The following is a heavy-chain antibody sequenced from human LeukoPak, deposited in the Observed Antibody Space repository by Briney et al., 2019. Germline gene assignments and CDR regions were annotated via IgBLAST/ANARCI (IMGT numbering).Heavy chain of an antibody. CDR1: GYTFTSYD. D-gene: IGHD6-19*01. J-gene: IGHJ4*02. CDR3: ARVVAVAGTDFDY. V-gene: IGHV1-8*01. Sequence: ASVKVSCKASGYTFTSYDINWVRQATGQGLEWMGWMNPNSGSTGYAQKFQGRVTMTRNTSISTAYMELSSLRSEDTAVYYCARVVAVAGTDFDYWGQGTLVNVSS. CDR2: MNPNSGST.